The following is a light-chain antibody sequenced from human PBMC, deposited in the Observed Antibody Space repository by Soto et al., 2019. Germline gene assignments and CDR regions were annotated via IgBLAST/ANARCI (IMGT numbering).Light chain of an antibody. CDR1: QSISSSY. V-gene: IGKV3-20*01. Sequence: EVVLTQSPGTLSLSPGERATLSCRASQSISSSYLAWYQHRPGQAPRLLIYAASSRATGIPDRFSGSGSGTDFTLTISRLEPEDFAVYYCQQCDSSPRTFGQGTKVDIK. CDR3: QQCDSSPRT. J-gene: IGKJ1*01. CDR2: AAS.